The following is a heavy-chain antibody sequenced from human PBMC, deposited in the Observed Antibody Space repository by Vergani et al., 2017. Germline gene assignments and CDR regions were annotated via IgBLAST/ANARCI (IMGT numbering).Heavy chain of an antibody. CDR2: IIPLFHIA. V-gene: IGHV1-69*01. J-gene: IGHJ6*03. CDR3: ARDLRPTVGLGFYHYMDV. D-gene: IGHD1-26*01. CDR1: GGTFSNHG. Sequence: QVQLVQSGAAVKKPGSSVKVSCEASGGTFSNHGINWLRRAPGQGLEWMGGIIPLFHIANYAQKFQGRVAINADESTSTVYMDLSSLKSEDTAIYYCARDLRPTVGLGFYHYMDVWGEGTTVIVSS.